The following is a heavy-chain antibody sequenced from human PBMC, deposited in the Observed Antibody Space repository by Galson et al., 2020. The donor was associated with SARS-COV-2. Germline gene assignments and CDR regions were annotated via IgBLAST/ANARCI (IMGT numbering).Heavy chain of an antibody. D-gene: IGHD3-16*01. CDR1: GFSVSSNY. V-gene: IGHV3-66*01. CDR2: IYDGGDT. CDR3: ARGAFD. J-gene: IGHJ4*02. Sequence: GSLRLSCAASGFSVSSNYMNWVRQPPGKGLDWVSVIYDGGDTYYADSVKGRFTSSRDTSKNMVYLQMNSLRDEDTAVYYCARGAFDWGQGTLVTVSS.